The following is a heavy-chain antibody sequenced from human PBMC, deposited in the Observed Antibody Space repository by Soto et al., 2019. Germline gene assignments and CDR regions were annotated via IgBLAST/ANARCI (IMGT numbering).Heavy chain of an antibody. D-gene: IGHD3-22*01. CDR3: ARDRVESGYPEYFQH. V-gene: IGHV3-53*01. CDR2: IYSGGST. Sequence: GGSLRLSCAASGFTFSSYSMNWVRQAPGKGLEWVSVIYSGGSTYYEDDVKGGCTISRDNSKNTLYLQMNSLRAEDTAVYYCARDRVESGYPEYFQHWGQGTLVTVSS. CDR1: GFTFSSYS. J-gene: IGHJ1*01.